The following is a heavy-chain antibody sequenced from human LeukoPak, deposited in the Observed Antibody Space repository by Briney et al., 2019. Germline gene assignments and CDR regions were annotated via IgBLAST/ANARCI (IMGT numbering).Heavy chain of an antibody. Sequence: PSETLSLTCTVSGGSISSYYWSWIRQPPGKGLEWIGYIYYSGSTNYNPSLKSRVTISVDRSKNQFSLKLSSVTAADTAVYYCARSPAAYSGSPTLFDYWGQGTLVTVSS. CDR2: IYYSGST. D-gene: IGHD1-26*01. V-gene: IGHV4-59*12. J-gene: IGHJ4*02. CDR1: GGSISSYY. CDR3: ARSPAAYSGSPTLFDY.